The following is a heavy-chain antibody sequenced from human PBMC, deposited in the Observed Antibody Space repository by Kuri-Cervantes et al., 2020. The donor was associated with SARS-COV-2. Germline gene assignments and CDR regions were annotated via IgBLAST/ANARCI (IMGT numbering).Heavy chain of an antibody. CDR1: GYSISRGYY. D-gene: IGHD3-16*01. CDR2: IYHSGRT. Sequence: SETLSLTCTVSGYSISRGYYWGWIRQPPGKGLEWIASIYHSGRTYDNPSLKSRVTISVDTSKNQFSLKLSSVTAADTAVYYCARHVFTPNLVWGDAFGIWGQGTMVTVSS. J-gene: IGHJ3*02. CDR3: ARHVFTPNLVWGDAFGI. V-gene: IGHV4-38-2*02.